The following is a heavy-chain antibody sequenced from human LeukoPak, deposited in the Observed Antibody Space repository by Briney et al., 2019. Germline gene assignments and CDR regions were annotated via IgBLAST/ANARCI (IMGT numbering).Heavy chain of an antibody. CDR1: GYTFTSYY. V-gene: IGHV1-46*01. CDR2: INPSGGST. Sequence: ASVKVSCKASGYTFTSYYMHWVRQAPGQGLEWMGIINPSGGSTSYAQKFQGKVTITRDTSTGTVYMELSSLGSGDTAVCDCARDLRFDPWGRGTLVTVSS. J-gene: IGHJ5*02. CDR3: ARDLRFDP. D-gene: IGHD5/OR15-5a*01.